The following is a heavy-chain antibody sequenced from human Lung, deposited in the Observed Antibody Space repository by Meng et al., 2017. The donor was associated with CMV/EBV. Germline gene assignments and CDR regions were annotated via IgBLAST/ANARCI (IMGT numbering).Heavy chain of an antibody. V-gene: IGHV1-69*05. CDR3: ARVGGTMVKNGYFDY. J-gene: IGHJ4*02. CDR2: ILPIFGIA. D-gene: IGHD4/OR15-4a*01. Sequence: XVSCXASGGTFRKYSISWVRQAPGQGLEWMGGILPIFGIAKIAQNFQGRVTITTDGSTSTAYMEVSSLRSEDTAVYYCARVGGTMVKNGYFDYWGQGSLVTVSS. CDR1: GGTFRKYS.